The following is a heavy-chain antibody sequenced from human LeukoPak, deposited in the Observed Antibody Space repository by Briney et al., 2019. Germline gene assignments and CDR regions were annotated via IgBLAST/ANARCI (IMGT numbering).Heavy chain of an antibody. J-gene: IGHJ5*02. CDR3: ARSGSGWYNWFDP. V-gene: IGHV4-59*01. CDR1: GGSISSYY. Sequence: PSETLSLTCTVSGGSISSYYWSWTRQPPGKGLEWIGYIYYSGSTNYNPSLESRVTISVDTSKNQFSLKLSSVTAADTAVYYCARSGSGWYNWFDPWGQGTLVTDSS. CDR2: IYYSGST. D-gene: IGHD6-19*01.